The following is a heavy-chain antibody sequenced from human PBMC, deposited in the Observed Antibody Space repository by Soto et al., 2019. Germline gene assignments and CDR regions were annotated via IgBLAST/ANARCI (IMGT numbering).Heavy chain of an antibody. CDR2: IIPIFGTA. J-gene: IGHJ6*02. CDR3: ARDFLAVYGDYDGGYYGMDV. D-gene: IGHD4-17*01. Sequence: QVQLVQSGAEVKKPGSSVKVSCKASGGTFSSYAISWVRQAPGQGLEWMGGIIPIFGTANYAQKFQGRVTITADESTSTAYTELSSLRSEDTAVYYCARDFLAVYGDYDGGYYGMDVWGQGTTVTVSS. CDR1: GGTFSSYA. V-gene: IGHV1-69*01.